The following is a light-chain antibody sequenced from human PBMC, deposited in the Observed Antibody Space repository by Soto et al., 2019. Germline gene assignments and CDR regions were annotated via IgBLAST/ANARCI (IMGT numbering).Light chain of an antibody. CDR2: EAS. Sequence: QSALTQPASVSGSPGQSITISCTGTSSDVGAYNYVSWYQQYPGKAPKLMIYEASNRPSGVSNRFSGSKSGNTASLTISGLQAEDEADYYCGSYTRSTTLVFGTGTKLTVL. CDR1: SSDVGAYNY. CDR3: GSYTRSTTLV. V-gene: IGLV2-14*01. J-gene: IGLJ1*01.